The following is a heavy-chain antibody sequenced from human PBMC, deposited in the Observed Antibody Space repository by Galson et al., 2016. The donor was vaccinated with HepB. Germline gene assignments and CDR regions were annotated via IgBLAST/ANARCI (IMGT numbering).Heavy chain of an antibody. D-gene: IGHD1-26*01. CDR3: ARGGNYGYT. CDR1: GFTVSNNF. Sequence: SLRLSCAASGFTVSNNFMRWVRQAPGKGLEWVSLIYSGGGTNYVDSVKGRFIISRDNSTNTLYLQMNSLRVADTAVYYCARGGNYGYTWGLGTLVTVSS. V-gene: IGHV3-53*01. J-gene: IGHJ4*02. CDR2: IYSGGGT.